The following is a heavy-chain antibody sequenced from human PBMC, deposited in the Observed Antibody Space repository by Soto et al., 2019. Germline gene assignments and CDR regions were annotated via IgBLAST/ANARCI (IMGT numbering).Heavy chain of an antibody. CDR1: GYSFTTYW. CDR3: ARHSPSEPKDY. Sequence: GESLKISCKGSGYSFTTYWIAWVRQMPGKGLEWVGIIYPGDSDTRYSPSFEGHVTISVDKSISTAFLQWNSLKASDNAIYYCARHSPSEPKDYWGQGPLVTVSS. CDR2: IYPGDSDT. J-gene: IGHJ4*01. D-gene: IGHD1-1*01. V-gene: IGHV5-51*01.